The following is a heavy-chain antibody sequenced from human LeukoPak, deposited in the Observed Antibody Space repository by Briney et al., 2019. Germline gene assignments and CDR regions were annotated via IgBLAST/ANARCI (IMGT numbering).Heavy chain of an antibody. D-gene: IGHD3-16*02. CDR2: IYYSGST. V-gene: IGHV4-31*03. CDR1: GGSISSGGYC. Sequence: NTSQTLSLTCKVSGGSISSGGYCWSWIRRHPGKGLEWIGYIYYSGSTYYNPSLKSRVTISVDTSKNQFSLKLSSVTAADTAVYYCASLYYDYVWGSYRYFDYWGQGTLVTVSS. CDR3: ASLYYDYVWGSYRYFDY. J-gene: IGHJ4*02.